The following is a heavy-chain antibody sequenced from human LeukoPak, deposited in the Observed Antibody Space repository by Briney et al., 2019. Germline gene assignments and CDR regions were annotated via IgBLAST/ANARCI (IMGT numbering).Heavy chain of an antibody. V-gene: IGHV3-23*01. J-gene: IGHJ6*03. Sequence: GGSLRLSCAASGFTFNSYAMNWVRQAPGKGLEWVSSISGSGSHTYYADSVKGRLTTSRDNSKNTLYLQMNSLTAEDTAVYYCAKNGEPHYYMDVWGKGTTVTVSS. CDR3: AKNGEPHYYMDV. CDR2: ISGSGSHT. CDR1: GFTFNSYA. D-gene: IGHD1-14*01.